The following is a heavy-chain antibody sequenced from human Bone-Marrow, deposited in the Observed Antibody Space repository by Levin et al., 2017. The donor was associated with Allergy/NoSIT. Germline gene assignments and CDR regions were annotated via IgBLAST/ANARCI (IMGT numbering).Heavy chain of an antibody. CDR2: IWPGDSDS. D-gene: IGHD2-2*01. CDR3: SRSWRPSCAGTSCYVLDS. Sequence: GESLKISCKTSGYDFNTYWIGWVRQKSGKGLEWMGIIWPGDSDSKYSVSFQGQVTISVDKSLSTSYLEWSSLKASDTAVYYCSRSWRPSCAGTSCYVLDSWGQGTLVPVSP. CDR1: GYDFNTYW. J-gene: IGHJ4*02. V-gene: IGHV5-51*01.